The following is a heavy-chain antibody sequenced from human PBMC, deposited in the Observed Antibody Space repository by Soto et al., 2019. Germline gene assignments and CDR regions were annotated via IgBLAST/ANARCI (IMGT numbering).Heavy chain of an antibody. Sequence: PGGSLRLSCTGSGFTFSSYWMSWVRQAPGKGLKWVANIKEDGSEKNYVDSVQGRFTISRDNAKNILYLQMNGLRADDTAVYYCARDFQPNYGSSWAHHWGQGALVTVSS. CDR1: GFTFSSYW. CDR3: ARDFQPNYGSSWAHH. V-gene: IGHV3-7*01. J-gene: IGHJ5*02. D-gene: IGHD6-13*01. CDR2: IKEDGSEK.